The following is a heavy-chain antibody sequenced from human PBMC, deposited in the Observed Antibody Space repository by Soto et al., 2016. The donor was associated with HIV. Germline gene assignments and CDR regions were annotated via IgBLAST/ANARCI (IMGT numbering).Heavy chain of an antibody. D-gene: IGHD3-16*02. J-gene: IGHJ4*02. Sequence: EEQLVESGGGLVQPGGPLRLSCAASGFTVSHNYMSWVRQAPGKGLEWVSVMNSGGSRYYSDSVRGRFTISRDNSKNTVYLQMNRLRAEDTAVYYCAREGVWGSSRPYYFDHWGQGILVTVSS. CDR1: GFTVSHNY. V-gene: IGHV3-66*01. CDR3: AREGVWGSSRPYYFDH. CDR2: MNSGGSR.